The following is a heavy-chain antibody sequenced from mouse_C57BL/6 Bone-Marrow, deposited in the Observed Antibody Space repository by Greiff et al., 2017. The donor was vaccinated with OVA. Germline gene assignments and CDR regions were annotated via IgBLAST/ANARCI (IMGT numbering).Heavy chain of an antibody. V-gene: IGHV1-72*01. J-gene: IGHJ4*01. CDR2: IDPNSGGT. D-gene: IGHD1-1*01. Sequence: QVQLKQPGAELVKPGASVKLSCKASGYTFTSYWMHWVKQRPGRGLEWIGRIDPNSGGTKYNEKFKSKATLTVDKPSSTAYMQLSSLTSEDSAVYYCARSLITTVVAGNYYAMDYWGQGTSVTVSS. CDR1: GYTFTSYW. CDR3: ARSLITTVVAGNYYAMDY.